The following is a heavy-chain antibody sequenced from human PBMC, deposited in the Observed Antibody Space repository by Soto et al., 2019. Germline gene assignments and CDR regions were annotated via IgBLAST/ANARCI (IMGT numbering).Heavy chain of an antibody. CDR3: ARVRGYSGSGPFDY. Sequence: QVQLQESGPGLVKPSQTLSLTCTVSGGSISSGDYYWNWIRQPPGKGLEWIGFISYSGSSYYNPSLESRVAISVDTSKNPFSLKLSSVTAADTAVYYCARVRGYSGSGPFDYWGQGTLVTVSS. D-gene: IGHD3-10*01. V-gene: IGHV4-30-4*01. CDR2: ISYSGSS. CDR1: GGSISSGDYY. J-gene: IGHJ4*02.